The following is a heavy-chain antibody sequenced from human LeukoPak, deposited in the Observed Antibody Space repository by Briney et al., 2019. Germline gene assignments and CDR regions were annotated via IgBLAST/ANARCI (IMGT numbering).Heavy chain of an antibody. CDR2: ISAYNSNT. Sequence: ASVKVSCKASGYTFTSYGISWVRQAPGQGLEWMGGISAYNSNTNYAQKLQGRVTMTTDTSTSTAYMELRSLRSDDTAVYYCARGAMVRGVTGMDVWGKGTTVTVSS. CDR1: GYTFTSYG. V-gene: IGHV1-18*04. CDR3: ARGAMVRGVTGMDV. D-gene: IGHD3-10*01. J-gene: IGHJ6*04.